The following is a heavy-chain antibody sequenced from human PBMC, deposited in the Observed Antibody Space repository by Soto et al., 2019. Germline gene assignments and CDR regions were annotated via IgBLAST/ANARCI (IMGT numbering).Heavy chain of an antibody. Sequence: GASVKVSCKASGGTFSIYAISWVRQAPGQGLEWMGGIIPNIGTTNYAQKFQGWVTMTGDESTSTAYMELSRLRSDDTAVYYCARDGRPLWFGPSYYYYYMDVWGKGTTVTVSS. V-gene: IGHV1-69*13. CDR2: IIPNIGTT. D-gene: IGHD3-10*01. CDR1: GGTFSIYA. CDR3: ARDGRPLWFGPSYYYYYMDV. J-gene: IGHJ6*03.